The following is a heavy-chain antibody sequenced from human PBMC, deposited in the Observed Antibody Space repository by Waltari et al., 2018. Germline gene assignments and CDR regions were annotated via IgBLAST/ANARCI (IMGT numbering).Heavy chain of an antibody. V-gene: IGHV4-4*02. D-gene: IGHD2-15*01. CDR1: GDSISSLSW. Sequence: QLQESGPGLVESSGTLSLTCTVSGDSISSLSWWTLVRPPPGKGLEWIGEVFQSGSANYSPSLKSRVTLSVDKSTNQFFLTLNSVTAADTAMYYCAKISLHREGYSWGQGTLVTV. J-gene: IGHJ4*02. CDR3: AKISLHREGYS. CDR2: VFQSGSA.